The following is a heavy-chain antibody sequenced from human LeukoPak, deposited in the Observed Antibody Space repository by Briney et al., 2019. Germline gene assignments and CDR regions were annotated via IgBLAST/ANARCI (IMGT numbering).Heavy chain of an antibody. CDR3: ARALGWLPENY. CDR1: GFTFDDYG. D-gene: IGHD5-24*01. Sequence: PGGSLRLSCAASGFTFDDYGMSWVRQAPGKGLEWVANIKQDGSEKDYVDSVKGRFTISRDNAKNSLYLQMNSLRAEDTAVYYCARALGWLPENYWGQGTLVTVSS. J-gene: IGHJ4*02. CDR2: IKQDGSEK. V-gene: IGHV3-7*01.